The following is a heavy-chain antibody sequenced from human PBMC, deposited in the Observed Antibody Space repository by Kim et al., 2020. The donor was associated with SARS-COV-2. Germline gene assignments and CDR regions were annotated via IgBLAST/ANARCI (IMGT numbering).Heavy chain of an antibody. CDR1: GGSFSGYY. CDR2: INHSGST. Sequence: SETLSLTCAVYGGSFSGYYWSWIRQPPGKGLEWIGEINHSGSTNYNPSLKSRVTISVDTSNNQFSLKLSSVTAADTAVYYCARGRRNYYGSGILYYGMDVWGQGTTVTVSS. J-gene: IGHJ6*02. D-gene: IGHD3-10*01. V-gene: IGHV4-34*01. CDR3: ARGRRNYYGSGILYYGMDV.